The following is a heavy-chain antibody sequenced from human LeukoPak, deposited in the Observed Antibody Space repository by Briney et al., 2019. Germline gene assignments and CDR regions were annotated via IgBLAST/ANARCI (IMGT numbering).Heavy chain of an antibody. CDR2: ISSSSSYI. J-gene: IGHJ6*02. Sequence: GGSLRLSCAASGFTFSSYSMNWVRQAPGKGLEWVSSISSSSSYIYYADSVKGRFTISRDNAKNSLYLQMNSLRAEDTAVYYCARAVAAAGGFYYYYYGMDVWGQGTTVTVSS. V-gene: IGHV3-21*01. D-gene: IGHD6-13*01. CDR3: ARAVAAAGGFYYYYYGMDV. CDR1: GFTFSSYS.